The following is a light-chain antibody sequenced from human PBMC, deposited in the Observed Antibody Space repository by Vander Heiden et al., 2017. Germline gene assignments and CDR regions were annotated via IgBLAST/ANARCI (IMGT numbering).Light chain of an antibody. CDR1: SSEVGSYKV. CDR2: EGI. V-gene: IGLV2-23*01. J-gene: IGLJ1*01. CDR3: CSYVGSRVYV. Sequence: QSALTQPASVSGSPGQSLTISCTGTSSEVGSYKVVSWYQQHPGKAPKLTIYEGIKRPSGFSNRFSGSPSGNTASLTISGLQPEDEADYYCCSYVGSRVYVFGTGTKVTVL.